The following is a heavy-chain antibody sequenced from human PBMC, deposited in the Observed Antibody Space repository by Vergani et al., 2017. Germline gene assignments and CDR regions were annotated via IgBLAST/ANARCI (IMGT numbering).Heavy chain of an antibody. D-gene: IGHD3-10*01. J-gene: IGHJ5*02. CDR3: ARGEYYYGSGSYYNWFDP. CDR1: GRSFSGYY. CDR2: INHSGST. V-gene: IGHV4-34*01. Sequence: QVQLQQWGAGLLKPSETLSLTCAVYGRSFSGYYWSWIRQPPGKGLEWIGEINHSGSTNYNPSLKSRVTISVDTSKNQFSLKLSSVTAADTAVYYCARGEYYYGSGSYYNWFDPWGQGTLVTVSS.